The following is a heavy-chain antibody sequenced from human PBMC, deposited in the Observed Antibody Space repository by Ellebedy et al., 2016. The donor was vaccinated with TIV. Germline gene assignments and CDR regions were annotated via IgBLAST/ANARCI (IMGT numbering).Heavy chain of an antibody. V-gene: IGHV4-59*08. J-gene: IGHJ4*02. CDR3: ARRVIRFEYFDF. CDR1: GGSIISYY. CDR2: IYYTGNT. Sequence: MPSETLSLTCSVSGGSIISYYWGRIRQPPGKGLEWSGHIYYTGNTIYNPSLKSRVTISVYTSKNQVSLKLNSVTAADTAVYYCARRVIRFEYFDFWGQGRLVTVAS. D-gene: IGHD3-10*01.